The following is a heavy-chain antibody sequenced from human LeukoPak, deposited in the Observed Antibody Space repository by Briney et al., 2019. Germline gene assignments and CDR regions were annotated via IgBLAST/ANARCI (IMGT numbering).Heavy chain of an antibody. CDR2: MNPNSGNT. V-gene: IGHV1-8*01. J-gene: IGHJ3*02. CDR3: ARDKGEYYYDSSGYRDAFDI. Sequence: PGASVKVSCKVSGYTFTSYDINWVRQATGQGLEWMGWMNPNSGNTGYAQKFQGRVTMTRNTSISTAYMELSSLRSEDTAVYYCARDKGEYYYDSSGYRDAFDIWGQGTMVTVSS. CDR1: GYTFTSYD. D-gene: IGHD3-22*01.